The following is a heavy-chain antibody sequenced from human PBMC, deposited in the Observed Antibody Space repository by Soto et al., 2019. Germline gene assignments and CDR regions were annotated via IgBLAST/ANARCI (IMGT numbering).Heavy chain of an antibody. J-gene: IGHJ3*02. V-gene: IGHV1-46*01. CDR1: GYTFTSYY. Sequence: ASVKVSCKASGYTFTSYYMHWVRQAPGQGLEWMGIINPSGGSTSYAQKFQGRVTMTRDTFTSTVYMELSSLRSEYTAVYYCARITYNWNDENAFDIWGQGTMVTVSS. CDR2: INPSGGST. CDR3: ARITYNWNDENAFDI. D-gene: IGHD1-1*01.